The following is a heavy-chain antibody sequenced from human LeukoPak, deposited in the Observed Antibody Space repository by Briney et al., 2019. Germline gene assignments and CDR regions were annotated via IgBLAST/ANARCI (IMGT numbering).Heavy chain of an antibody. Sequence: WASVKVSCKASGGTFSSYAISWVRQAPGQGLEWMGGIIPIFGTANYEQKFQGRVTITADESTSTAYMELSSLRSEDTAVYYCARSTAVAGGFDYWGQGTLVTVSS. CDR3: ARSTAVAGGFDY. CDR1: GGTFSSYA. J-gene: IGHJ4*02. D-gene: IGHD6-19*01. CDR2: IIPIFGTA. V-gene: IGHV1-69*13.